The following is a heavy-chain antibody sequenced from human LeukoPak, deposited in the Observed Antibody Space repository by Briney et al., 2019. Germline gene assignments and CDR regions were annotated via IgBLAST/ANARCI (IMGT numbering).Heavy chain of an antibody. J-gene: IGHJ4*02. Sequence: ASVKVSCKASGYIFTDYAMNWVRQAPGQGLEWMGWISTKTGNPTYGQGFTGRFVFSLDTSVSTAYLQISSLKAEDTAVYYCASSVIAVAGSFDYWGQGTLVTVSS. CDR2: ISTKTGNP. CDR1: GYIFTDYA. D-gene: IGHD6-19*01. V-gene: IGHV7-4-1*02. CDR3: ASSVIAVAGSFDY.